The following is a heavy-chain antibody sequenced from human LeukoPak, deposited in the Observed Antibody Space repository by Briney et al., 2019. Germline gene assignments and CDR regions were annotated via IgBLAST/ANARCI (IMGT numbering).Heavy chain of an antibody. J-gene: IGHJ6*03. V-gene: IGHV3-30*02. D-gene: IGHD6-13*01. CDR2: IRYDGSNK. CDR1: GFTFSSYG. CDR3: AKDGVGIAAAGRYYYHYMDV. Sequence: GGSLRLSCAASGFTFSSYGMHWVRQAPGKGLERVAFIRYDGSNKYYADSVKGRFTISRDNSKNTLYLQMNSLRAEDTAVYYCAKDGVGIAAAGRYYYHYMDVWGKGTTVTVSS.